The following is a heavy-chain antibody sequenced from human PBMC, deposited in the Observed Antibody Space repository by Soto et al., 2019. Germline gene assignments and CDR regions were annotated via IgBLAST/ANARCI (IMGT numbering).Heavy chain of an antibody. V-gene: IGHV3-30-3*01. D-gene: IGHD1-26*01. Sequence: QPGGSLRLSCAAPGFTFSSYAMHWVRQAPGKGLEWVAVISYDGSNKYYADSVKGRFTISRDNSKNTLYLQMNSLRFEDTAVYYCARDSVGALDPWGQGTLVTVSS. CDR1: GFTFSSYA. CDR3: ARDSVGALDP. J-gene: IGHJ5*02. CDR2: ISYDGSNK.